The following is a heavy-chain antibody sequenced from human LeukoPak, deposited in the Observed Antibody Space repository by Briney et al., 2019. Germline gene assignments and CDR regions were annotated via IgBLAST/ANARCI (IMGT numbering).Heavy chain of an antibody. CDR1: GFTFSSYS. J-gene: IGHJ4*02. CDR3: ACGVDFSSGSKRGFDY. CDR2: MSSSSDTI. V-gene: IGHV3-48*01. Sequence: GGSLRLSCAASGFTFSSYSMNWVRQAPGKGLEWVSYMSSSSDTIYYADSVKGRFTISRDNAKSSLFLQMNSLRAEDTAIYYCACGVDFSSGSKRGFDYWGQGTLVTVSS. D-gene: IGHD3-3*01.